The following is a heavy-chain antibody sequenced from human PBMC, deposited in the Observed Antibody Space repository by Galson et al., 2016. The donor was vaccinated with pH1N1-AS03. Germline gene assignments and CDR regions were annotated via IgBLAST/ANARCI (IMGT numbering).Heavy chain of an antibody. V-gene: IGHV3-23*01. Sequence: SLRLSCAASGFTFRNSAMSWVRQAPGKGLEWVSGISAGGGTYYAGAVKGRFTTFRDNAKSSVYLQIHSLRADDTAVYYCATTDGYNSYFDYWGQGTLVTVSP. CDR3: ATTDGYNSYFDY. D-gene: IGHD5-24*01. J-gene: IGHJ4*02. CDR1: GFTFRNSA. CDR2: ISAGGGT.